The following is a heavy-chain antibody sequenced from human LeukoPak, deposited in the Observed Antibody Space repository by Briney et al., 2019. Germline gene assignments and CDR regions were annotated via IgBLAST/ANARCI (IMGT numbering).Heavy chain of an antibody. CDR1: GFTFSSYS. CDR3: ARLRGNFDY. CDR2: ISSSSSTI. V-gene: IGHV3-48*04. D-gene: IGHD3-16*01. Sequence: GGSLRLSCAASGFTFSSYSMNWVRQAPGKGLEWVSYISSSSSTIYYADSVKGRFTISRDNAKNSLYLQMNSLRAEDTAVYYCARLRGNFDYWGQGTLVTVSS. J-gene: IGHJ4*02.